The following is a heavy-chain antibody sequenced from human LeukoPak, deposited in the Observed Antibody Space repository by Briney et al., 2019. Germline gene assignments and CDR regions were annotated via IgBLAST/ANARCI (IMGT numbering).Heavy chain of an antibody. CDR3: ARGGAAAETSGFDH. D-gene: IGHD6-13*01. CDR2: LSTDSDDT. Sequence: ASVKVSCKVFGYTFTSHDINWVRHAPGQGLEWMGWLSTDSDDTGYAQKFQGRVSMTRDNSIDTAYMELRGLKSDDTAVYYCARGGAAAETSGFDHWGRGTLVIVSA. CDR1: GYTFTSHD. V-gene: IGHV1-8*01. J-gene: IGHJ4*02.